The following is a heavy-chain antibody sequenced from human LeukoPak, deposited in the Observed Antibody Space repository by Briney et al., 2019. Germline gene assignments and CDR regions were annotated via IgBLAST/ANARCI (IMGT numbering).Heavy chain of an antibody. D-gene: IGHD5-12*01. CDR1: GVTFSSYG. Sequence: GSLRLSCRASGVTFSSYGMDWVRQAPGKGLDWVAFIRYDGSQKSYTDSVKGRFTISRDNSKNALFLQMNSLRAEDTAVYYCARAGELAYSGHDWGQGTLVTVSS. CDR2: IRYDGSQK. V-gene: IGHV3-30*02. CDR3: ARAGELAYSGHD. J-gene: IGHJ4*02.